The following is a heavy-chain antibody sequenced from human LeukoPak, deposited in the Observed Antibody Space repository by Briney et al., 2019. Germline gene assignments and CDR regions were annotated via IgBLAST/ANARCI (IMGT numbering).Heavy chain of an antibody. V-gene: IGHV3-30*02. CDR2: IRYDGSNK. CDR1: GFTFSSYG. Sequence: QPGGSLRLSCAASGFTFSSYGMHWVRQAPGKGLEWVAFIRYDGSNKYYADSVKGRFTISRDNSKNTLYLQMNSLRAEDTAVYYCAKDQGMVRGVYLDYWGQGTLVTVSS. D-gene: IGHD3-10*01. CDR3: AKDQGMVRGVYLDY. J-gene: IGHJ4*02.